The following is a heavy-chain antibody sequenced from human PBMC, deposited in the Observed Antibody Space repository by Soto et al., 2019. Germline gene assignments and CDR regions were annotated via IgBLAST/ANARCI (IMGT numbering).Heavy chain of an antibody. J-gene: IGHJ6*02. Sequence: EVQLVESGGGLVQPGGSLRLSCAASGFTFSNHWMHWVRQAPGKGLIWVSRMNSDGSSTTYADSVKGRFTISRDNAKNTLYLQMNSLRAEDTAVYYCARDTQYYETSNYYRTYGMDVWCQGTAV. CDR3: ARDTQYYETSNYYRTYGMDV. CDR2: MNSDGSST. D-gene: IGHD3-22*01. V-gene: IGHV3-74*01. CDR1: GFTFSNHW.